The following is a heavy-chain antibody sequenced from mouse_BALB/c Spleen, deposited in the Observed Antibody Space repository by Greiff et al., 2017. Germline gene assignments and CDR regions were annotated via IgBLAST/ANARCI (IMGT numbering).Heavy chain of an antibody. CDR1: GFSLTSYG. Sequence: QVQLKESGPGLVAPSQSLSITCTVSGFSLTSYGVHWVRQPPGKGLEWLGVIWAGGSTNYNSALMSRLSISKDNSKSQVFLKMNSLQTDDTAMYYCARDRGDYDGGFAYWGQGTLVTVSA. V-gene: IGHV2-9*02. CDR2: IWAGGST. CDR3: ARDRGDYDGGFAY. J-gene: IGHJ3*01. D-gene: IGHD2-4*01.